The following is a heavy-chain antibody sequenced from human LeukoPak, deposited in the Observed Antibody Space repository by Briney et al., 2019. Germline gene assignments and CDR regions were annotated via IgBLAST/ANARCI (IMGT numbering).Heavy chain of an antibody. D-gene: IGHD1-1*01. J-gene: IGHJ4*02. V-gene: IGHV3-74*01. CDR1: GVTFSSYW. CDR3: ARGPTTYFDC. CDR2: INTDGSST. Sequence: GGALRLSCAASGVTFSSYWMHWGRQAPGKGLGWVSRINTDGSSTIYADSVKGRVTISRDNAKNTLYLQMNSLRAEDTAVYYCARGPTTYFDCWGQGTLVTVSS.